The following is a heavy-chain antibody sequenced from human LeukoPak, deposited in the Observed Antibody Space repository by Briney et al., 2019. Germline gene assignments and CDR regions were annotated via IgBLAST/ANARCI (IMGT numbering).Heavy chain of an antibody. Sequence: SETLSLTCAVYGGSFSGYYWSWIRQPPGKGLEWIGEINHSGSTNYNPSLKSRVTISVDTSKNQFSLKLSSVTVADTAVYYCATSKTYYYDSSGYYREPSFDYWGQGTLVTVSS. V-gene: IGHV4-34*01. CDR1: GGSFSGYY. CDR3: ATSKTYYYDSSGYYREPSFDY. CDR2: INHSGST. J-gene: IGHJ4*02. D-gene: IGHD3-22*01.